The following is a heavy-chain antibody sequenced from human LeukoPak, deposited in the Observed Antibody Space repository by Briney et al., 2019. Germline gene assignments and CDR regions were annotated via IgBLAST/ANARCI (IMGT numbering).Heavy chain of an antibody. CDR2: INPNSGGT. D-gene: IGHD3-10*01. CDR1: GYTFTGYY. J-gene: IGHJ6*02. V-gene: IGHV1-2*02. CDR3: AGYYGSGRGGYYYYGMDV. Sequence: GASVKVSCKASGYTFTGYYMHWVRQAPGHGLEWMGWINPNSGGTNYAQKFQGRVTMTRDTSISTAYMELSRLRSDDTAVYYCAGYYGSGRGGYYYYGMDVWGQGTTVTVSS.